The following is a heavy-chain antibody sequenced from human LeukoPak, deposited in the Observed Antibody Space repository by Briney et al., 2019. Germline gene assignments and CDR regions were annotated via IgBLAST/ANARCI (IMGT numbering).Heavy chain of an antibody. J-gene: IGHJ3*02. D-gene: IGHD5-18*01. CDR3: ARSSQLWLKTAFDI. CDR1: GYTFTGYY. Sequence: GASVKVSCKASGYTFTGYYMHWVRQAPGQGLEWMGRINPNSGGTNYAQKFQGRVTMTRDTSISTAYMELSRLRSDDTAVYYCARSSQLWLKTAFDIWGQGTMVTVSS. CDR2: INPNSGGT. V-gene: IGHV1-2*06.